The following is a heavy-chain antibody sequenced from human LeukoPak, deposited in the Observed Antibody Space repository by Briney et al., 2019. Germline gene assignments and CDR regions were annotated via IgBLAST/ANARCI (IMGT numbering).Heavy chain of an antibody. CDR3: VKEANSLLSSGYLIPIDF. D-gene: IGHD3-22*01. V-gene: IGHV3-23*01. CDR2: ISGNGLGT. J-gene: IGHJ4*02. Sequence: GGSLRLSCAASGFTFNRNAMNWVRQAPGKGLAWVAAISGNGLGTYYEDSVKGRFNISKDNSRNTLYLQMSSLRIEDTAFYYCVKEANSLLSSGYLIPIDFGGQGTLVTVSS. CDR1: GFTFNRNA.